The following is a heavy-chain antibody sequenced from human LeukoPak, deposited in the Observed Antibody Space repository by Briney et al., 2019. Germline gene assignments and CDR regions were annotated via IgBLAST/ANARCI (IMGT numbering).Heavy chain of an antibody. V-gene: IGHV4-34*01. D-gene: IGHD1-14*01. CDR3: AINRRY. J-gene: IGHJ4*02. Sequence: SETLSLTCAVYGGSFSGYYWSWIRQRPGKGLEWIGEINHSGSTNYNPSLKSRVTISVDTSKNQFSLKLSSVTAADTAVYYCAINRRYWGQGTLVTVSS. CDR1: GGSFSGYY. CDR2: INHSGST.